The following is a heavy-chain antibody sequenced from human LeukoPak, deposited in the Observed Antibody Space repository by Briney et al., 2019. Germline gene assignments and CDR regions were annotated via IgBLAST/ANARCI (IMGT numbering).Heavy chain of an antibody. V-gene: IGHV3-48*03. J-gene: IGHJ4*02. D-gene: IGHD3-22*01. Sequence: GGSLRLSCAASGFTFSNYEMNWVRQAPGKGLEWVSYVTSASITYYAGSVKGRFTISRDNAKNSLYLQMNSLRAEDTAVYYCARASYYDSSGPSNYWGQGTLVTVSS. CDR1: GFTFSNYE. CDR2: VTSASIT. CDR3: ARASYYDSSGPSNY.